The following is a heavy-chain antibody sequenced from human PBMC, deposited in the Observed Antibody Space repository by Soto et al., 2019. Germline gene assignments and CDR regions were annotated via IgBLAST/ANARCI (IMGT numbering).Heavy chain of an antibody. CDR1: EYTFTDYY. CDR2: INPSGGST. Sequence: ASVKVSCKSSEYTFTDYYIHWVRQAPGQGLEWMGLINPSGGSTSYPQKFQGRVTLTRDTSTSTVYMELSSLRSEDTAVYYCARDRDDYGSGNYYNRIDFWGQGTLVTVSS. V-gene: IGHV1-46*01. CDR3: ARDRDDYGSGNYYNRIDF. D-gene: IGHD3-10*01. J-gene: IGHJ4*02.